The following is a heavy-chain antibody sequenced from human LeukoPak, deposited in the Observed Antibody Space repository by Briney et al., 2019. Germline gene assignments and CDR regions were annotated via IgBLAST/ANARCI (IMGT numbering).Heavy chain of an antibody. D-gene: IGHD6-13*01. V-gene: IGHV3-73*01. Sequence: RPGGSLRLSCAASGFTFSGSALHWVRQASGKGLEWVGRIRSTANGYATAYAASVKGRFTISRDDSKNTLYLQMNSLKTEDTAVYYCTTGLEQQINQGLDYWGQGTLVTVSS. CDR3: TTGLEQQINQGLDY. CDR2: IRSTANGYAT. CDR1: GFTFSGSA. J-gene: IGHJ4*02.